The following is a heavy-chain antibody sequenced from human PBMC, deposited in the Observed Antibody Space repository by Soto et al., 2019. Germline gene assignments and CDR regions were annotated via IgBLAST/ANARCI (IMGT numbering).Heavy chain of an antibody. J-gene: IGHJ4*02. CDR2: IYSGGST. CDR3: ARGPPTKDLGYCSSTSCYLVY. Sequence: GGSLRLSCAASGFTVSSNYMSWVRQAPGKGLEWVSVIYSGGSTYYADSVKGRFTISRDNSKNTLYLQMNSLRAEDTAVYYCARGPPTKDLGYCSSTSCYLVYWGQGTLVTVSS. CDR1: GFTVSSNY. V-gene: IGHV3-66*01. D-gene: IGHD2-2*01.